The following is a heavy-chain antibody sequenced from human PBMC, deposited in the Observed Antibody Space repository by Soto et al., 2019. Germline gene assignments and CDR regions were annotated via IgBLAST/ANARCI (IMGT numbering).Heavy chain of an antibody. Sequence: SETLSLTCAVSGGSISSGGYSWSWIRQPPGKGLEWIGYIYHSGSTYYNPSLKSRVTISVDRSKNQFPLKLSSVTAADTAVYYCATEFYNNVYNYWGQGTLVTVSS. J-gene: IGHJ1*01. CDR2: IYHSGST. CDR1: GGSISSGGYS. V-gene: IGHV4-30-2*01. CDR3: ATEFYNNVYNY. D-gene: IGHD3-16*01.